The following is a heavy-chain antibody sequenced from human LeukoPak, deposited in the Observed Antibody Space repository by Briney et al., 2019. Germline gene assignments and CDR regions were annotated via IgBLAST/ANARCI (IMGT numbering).Heavy chain of an antibody. J-gene: IGHJ6*03. V-gene: IGHV3-64*01. CDR1: GFTFSSYA. Sequence: GGSLRLSCAASGFTFSSYAMHWVRQAPGKGLEYVSAISSNGGSTYYANSVKGRFTISRDNSKNTPYLQMGSLRAEDMAVYYCARVGYCSGGSCYRNYYMDVWGKGTTVTISS. CDR3: ARVGYCSGGSCYRNYYMDV. CDR2: ISSNGGST. D-gene: IGHD2-15*01.